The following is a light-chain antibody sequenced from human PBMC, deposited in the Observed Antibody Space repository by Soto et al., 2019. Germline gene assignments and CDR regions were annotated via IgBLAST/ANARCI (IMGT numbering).Light chain of an antibody. CDR3: QQYNDWHPIT. J-gene: IGKJ5*01. CDR1: QSVSSN. Sequence: EIVMTQSPATLSVSPGERATLSCRASQSVSSNLAWYQQKPGQAPRLLIYGASTRATGIPARFSGSGSGTEFTLTVNSLQSEDFAVYYCQQYNDWHPITFGQGTRLEIK. V-gene: IGKV3-15*01. CDR2: GAS.